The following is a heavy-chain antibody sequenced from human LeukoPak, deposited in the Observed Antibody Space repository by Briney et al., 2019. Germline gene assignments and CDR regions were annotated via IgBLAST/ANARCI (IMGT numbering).Heavy chain of an antibody. CDR3: AHYSAGSGDYYYAFDI. CDR1: GFSLSSSGVG. Sequence: SGPTLVKPTQTLTLTCTSSGFSLSSSGVGVVWIRQPPGKALEWLAVIYWNDDERYSPSLQSRLTITKDTSNNQVVLTMTNVDPVDTATYFCAHYSAGSGDYYYAFDIWGQGAMVTVSS. V-gene: IGHV2-5*01. D-gene: IGHD3-22*01. CDR2: IYWNDDE. J-gene: IGHJ3*02.